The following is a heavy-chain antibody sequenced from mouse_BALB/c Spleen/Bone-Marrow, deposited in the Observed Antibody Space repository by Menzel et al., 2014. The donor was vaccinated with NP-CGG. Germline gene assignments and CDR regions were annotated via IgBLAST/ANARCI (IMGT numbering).Heavy chain of an antibody. Sequence: EVQGVESGGGLVQPGGSRKLSCAASGFTFSSFGMHWVRQAPEKGLEWVAYISSGSSTIYYADTVKGRFTISRDNPKNTLLLQMTSLRSEDTAMYYCARRYYGSSFSYFDYWGQGTTLTVSS. CDR1: GFTFSSFG. V-gene: IGHV5-17*02. J-gene: IGHJ2*01. CDR3: ARRYYGSSFSYFDY. CDR2: ISSGSSTI. D-gene: IGHD1-1*01.